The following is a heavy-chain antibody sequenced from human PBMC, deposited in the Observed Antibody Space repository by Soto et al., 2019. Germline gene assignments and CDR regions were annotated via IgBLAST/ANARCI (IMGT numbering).Heavy chain of an antibody. CDR3: ATARHCSSDACPAAE. D-gene: IGHD2-2*01. J-gene: IGHJ4*02. Sequence: EVQLLESGGGLVQPGGSLRLSCTASGFPFTTSGILWVRQPPGEGLEWVLAIGPNPANTNYRDSVKGRFTISRDNSKNTVFLQMSALTAEDTALYYCATARHCSSDACPAAEWGQGTLITVSS. CDR1: GFPFTTSG. CDR2: IGPNPANT. V-gene: IGHV3-23*01.